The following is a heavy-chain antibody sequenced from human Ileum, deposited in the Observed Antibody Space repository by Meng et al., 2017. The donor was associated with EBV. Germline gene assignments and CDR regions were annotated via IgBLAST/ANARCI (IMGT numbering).Heavy chain of an antibody. J-gene: IGHJ4*02. CDR3: ARGSYYFDS. V-gene: IGHV6-1*01. CDR1: GDSVSSISGA. D-gene: IGHD1-26*01. CDR2: TYYRSKWNT. Sequence: QVQLHQLGPGLLKPSQTLSPTCAISGDSVSSISGAWNWIRQSPSRGLEWLGRTYYRSKWNTDYAVSVSSRITISPDTSKNQFSLQLNSVTPEDTAVYYCARGSYYFDSWGQGTLVTVSS.